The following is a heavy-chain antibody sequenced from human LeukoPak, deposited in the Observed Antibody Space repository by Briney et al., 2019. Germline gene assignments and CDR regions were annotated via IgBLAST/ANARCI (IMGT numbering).Heavy chain of an antibody. J-gene: IGHJ4*02. CDR2: IYYSGST. D-gene: IGHD6-19*01. V-gene: IGHV4-59*08. CDR3: ARGGVTSGWNHNY. CDR1: GGSITGYY. Sequence: SETLSLTCSVSGGSITGYYWNWIRQPPGKGLEWVGYIYYSGSTNYNPSLDSRVTISRDTSKNQFSLKLRSVTAADTAVYYCARGGVTSGWNHNYWGQGTLVTVSS.